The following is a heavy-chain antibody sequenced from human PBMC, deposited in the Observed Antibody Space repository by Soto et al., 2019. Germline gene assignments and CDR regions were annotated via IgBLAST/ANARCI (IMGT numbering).Heavy chain of an antibody. D-gene: IGHD2-2*01. CDR3: ARASSLSGGHRASEF. CDR2: MHPNNGAT. J-gene: IGHJ1*01. V-gene: IGHV1-2*02. CDR1: GYTFTGHY. Sequence: ASVKVSCKASGYTFTGHYLLWVRQAPGQGLEWMGWMHPNNGATNFAQKFQGRVTMTRDTSISTAYLEIPRLKSDDTAVYFCARASSLSGGHRASEFWGQGTLVTVSS.